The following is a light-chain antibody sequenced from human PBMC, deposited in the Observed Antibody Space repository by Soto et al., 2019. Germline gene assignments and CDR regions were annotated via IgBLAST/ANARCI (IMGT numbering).Light chain of an antibody. Sequence: EIVMTQSPATLSVSPGERATLSCRASQSVSSNLAWYQQKPGQAPRLLIYGASTRATGIPARFSGSGSGTEFTLTISSLQAEDSAVYYCQHCYNWPRTFGQGTRLEIK. J-gene: IGKJ5*01. CDR3: QHCYNWPRT. CDR1: QSVSSN. V-gene: IGKV3-15*01. CDR2: GAS.